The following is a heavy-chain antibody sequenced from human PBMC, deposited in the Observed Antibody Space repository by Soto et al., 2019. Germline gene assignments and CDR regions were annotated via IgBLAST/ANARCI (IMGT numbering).Heavy chain of an antibody. CDR3: ASSSPYRLIQTPAGNQYYYPMDV. D-gene: IGHD1-1*01. Sequence: QVQLVQSGAEVKKPGSSVKVSCKASGGNFSSYAISWLRQAPGQGLEWMGGIIPVFRTTNYEQKLQGRVTITADGSTSTAYRELSSLTSADTAVYYCASSSPYRLIQTPAGNQYYYPMDVWGQGTTVTVS. CDR1: GGNFSSYA. CDR2: IIPVFRTT. V-gene: IGHV1-69*01. J-gene: IGHJ6*02.